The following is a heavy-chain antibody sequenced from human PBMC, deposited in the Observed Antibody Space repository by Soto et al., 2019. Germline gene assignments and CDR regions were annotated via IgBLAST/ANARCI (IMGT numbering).Heavy chain of an antibody. CDR3: AADKGAYSSSWYDAFDI. Sequence: QMQLVQSGPEVKKPGTSVKVSCKASGFTFTSSAVQWVRQARGQRLEWIGWIVVGSGNTNYAQKFQERVTITRDMSTSTAYMELSSLRSEDTAVYYCAADKGAYSSSWYDAFDIWGQGTMVTVSS. J-gene: IGHJ3*02. CDR2: IVVGSGNT. CDR1: GFTFTSSA. V-gene: IGHV1-58*01. D-gene: IGHD6-13*01.